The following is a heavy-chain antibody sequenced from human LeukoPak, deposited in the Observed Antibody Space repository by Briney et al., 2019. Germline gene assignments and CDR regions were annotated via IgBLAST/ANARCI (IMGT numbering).Heavy chain of an antibody. CDR2: IYYSGSA. V-gene: IGHV4-59*01. J-gene: IGHJ4*02. D-gene: IGHD3-16*01. CDR3: ARGLNSGSYAPFNY. Sequence: LETLSLTCTVSAGAINTYFWSWIRQPPGKGLEWIGYIYYSGSATYNPSLKSRVTISVDTSKNQFSLKLSSVTAADTGLYYCARGLNSGSYAPFNYWGQGTLVTVSS. CDR1: AGAINTYF.